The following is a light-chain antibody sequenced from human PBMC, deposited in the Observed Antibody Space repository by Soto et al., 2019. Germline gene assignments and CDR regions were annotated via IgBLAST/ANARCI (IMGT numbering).Light chain of an antibody. J-gene: IGLJ1*01. CDR3: SSHTSGSTRV. CDR2: EVT. V-gene: IGLV2-14*01. CDR1: SGDVGGYDY. Sequence: QSALTQPASVSGSPGQSIAISCTGTSGDVGGYDYVSWYQQHPDKAPKLMIYEVTKRPSWFSNRFSGSKSGNTASLTISGLQPEDEADYYCSSHTSGSTRVFGSGTKLTVL.